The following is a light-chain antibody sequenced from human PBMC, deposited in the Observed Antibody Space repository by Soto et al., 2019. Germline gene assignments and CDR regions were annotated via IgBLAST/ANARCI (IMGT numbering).Light chain of an antibody. Sequence: QSALTQPPSASGSPGQSVTISCTGTSSDVGGYNHVSWYQQHPGKAPKLMIYQVTERPSGVPDRFSASKSGNTASLTVSGLQAEDEADYYCSSYSDDSIHVFGTGTKVTVL. V-gene: IGLV2-8*01. J-gene: IGLJ1*01. CDR3: SSYSDDSIHV. CDR1: SSDVGGYNH. CDR2: QVT.